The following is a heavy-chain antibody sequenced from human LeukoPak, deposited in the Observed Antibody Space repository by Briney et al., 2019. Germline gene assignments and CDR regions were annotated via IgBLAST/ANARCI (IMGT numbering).Heavy chain of an antibody. CDR1: GGTFSSYA. J-gene: IGHJ4*02. CDR2: IIPILGIA. CDR3: ARFWMVRRRSDY. V-gene: IGHV1-69*04. D-gene: IGHD3-10*01. Sequence: ASVKVSCKASGGTFSSYAISWVRQAPGQGLEWMGRIIPILGIANYAQKLQGRVTMTTDTSTSTAYMELRSLRSDDTAVYYCARFWMVRRRSDYWGQGTLVTVSS.